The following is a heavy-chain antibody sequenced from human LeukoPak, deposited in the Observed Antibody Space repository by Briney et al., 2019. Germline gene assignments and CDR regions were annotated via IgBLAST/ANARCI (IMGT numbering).Heavy chain of an antibody. V-gene: IGHV3-66*01. CDR2: IYSGGGT. D-gene: IGHD6-13*01. J-gene: IGHJ4*02. Sequence: GGSLRLSCAASGFTVSDNYMSWVRQAPGKGLEWVSVIYSGGGTYYADSVKGRFTISRDNSKNTLYLQMNSLRAEDTAVYYCAKDLAAAGRDYWGQGTLVTVSS. CDR1: GFTVSDNY. CDR3: AKDLAAAGRDY.